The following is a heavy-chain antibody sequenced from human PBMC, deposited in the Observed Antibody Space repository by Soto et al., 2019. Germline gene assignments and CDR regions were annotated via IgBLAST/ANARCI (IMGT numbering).Heavy chain of an antibody. V-gene: IGHV1-69*13. J-gene: IGHJ4*02. CDR3: ASSITIFGVVILTLFDY. CDR2: IIPIFGTA. Sequence: ASVKVSCKASGGTFSSYAISWVRQAPGQGLEWMGGIIPIFGTANYAQKFQGRVTITADESTSTAYMELSSLRSEDTAVYYCASSITIFGVVILTLFDYWGQGTLVPSPQ. D-gene: IGHD3-3*01. CDR1: GGTFSSYA.